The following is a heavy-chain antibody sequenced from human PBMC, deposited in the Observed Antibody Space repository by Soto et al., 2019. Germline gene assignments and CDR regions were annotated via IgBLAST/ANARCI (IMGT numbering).Heavy chain of an antibody. Sequence: PGGSLRLSCAASGFTFSSYGMHWVRQAPGKGLEWVAVIWYDGSKKYYADSMKGRLTISRNNSKNTLYLQINSLRAGDTAVYYCARGPHRIAAADTRYYFDYWGQGTLVTVSS. J-gene: IGHJ4*02. CDR2: IWYDGSKK. CDR1: GFTFSSYG. CDR3: ARGPHRIAAADTRYYFDY. D-gene: IGHD6-13*01. V-gene: IGHV3-33*01.